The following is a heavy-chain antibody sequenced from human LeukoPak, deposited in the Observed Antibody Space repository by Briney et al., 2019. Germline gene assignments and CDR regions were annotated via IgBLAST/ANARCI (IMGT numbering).Heavy chain of an antibody. CDR2: IRFDESKQ. D-gene: IGHD2-8*02. CDR3: TGGRRGGFDY. V-gene: IGHV3-30*02. Sequence: GGSLRLSCAASGFSFSTYGMHWVRQAPGKGLEWVAFIRFDESKQYYADSVKGRFTVSRDNSKNALYLQISSLNSDDTAVYYCTGGRRGGFDYWGQGTLVTVSS. CDR1: GFSFSTYG. J-gene: IGHJ4*02.